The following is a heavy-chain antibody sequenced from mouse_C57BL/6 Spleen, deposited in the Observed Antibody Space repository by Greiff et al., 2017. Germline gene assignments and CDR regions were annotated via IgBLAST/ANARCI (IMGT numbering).Heavy chain of an antibody. Sequence: QVQLQQSGAELVRPGASVTLSCKASGYTFTDYEMHWVKQTPVHGLEWIGAIDPETGGTAYNQKFKGKAILTADKSSSTAYMELRSLTSEDSAVYYCTIYGNLTFDYWGQGTTLTVSS. V-gene: IGHV1-15*01. CDR1: GYTFTDYE. J-gene: IGHJ2*01. CDR3: TIYGNLTFDY. CDR2: IDPETGGT. D-gene: IGHD2-1*01.